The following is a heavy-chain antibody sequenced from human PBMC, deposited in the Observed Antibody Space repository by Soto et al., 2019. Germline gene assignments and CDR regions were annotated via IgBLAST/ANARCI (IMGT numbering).Heavy chain of an antibody. Sequence: PGGSLRLSCAASGFTFSNAWMSWVRQAPGKGLEWVGRIKSKTDGGTTDYAAPVKGRFTILRDDSKNTLYLQMNSLKTEDTAVYYCTTDLADFWSGYLVYWGQGTLVTVSS. V-gene: IGHV3-15*01. CDR2: IKSKTDGGTT. CDR1: GFTFSNAW. D-gene: IGHD3-3*01. J-gene: IGHJ4*02. CDR3: TTDLADFWSGYLVY.